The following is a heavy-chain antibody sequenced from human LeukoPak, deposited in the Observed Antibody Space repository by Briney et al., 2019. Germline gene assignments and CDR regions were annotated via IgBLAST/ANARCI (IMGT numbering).Heavy chain of an antibody. CDR1: GGSISSYY. CDR2: IDGSGNT. CDR3: ARDGGSGWFDY. Sequence: SETLSLTCTVSGGSISSYYWSWIRQPAGKGLEWIGRIDGSGNTNYNPSLKSRISVSVDTSKNQVSLKLSYVTAADTAVYYCARDGGSGWFDYWGQGTLVTVSS. J-gene: IGHJ4*02. V-gene: IGHV4-4*07. D-gene: IGHD6-19*01.